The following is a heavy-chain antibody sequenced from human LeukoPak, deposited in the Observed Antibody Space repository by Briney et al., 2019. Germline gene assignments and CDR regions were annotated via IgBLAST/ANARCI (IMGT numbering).Heavy chain of an antibody. Sequence: PGGSLRLSCAASGFTFSTYVIHWVRQAPGKGLEWVAVTSYDGSNKNYADSVKGRFTISRDKSKNTLYLQMNSLRIEDTAVYYCARGSPPDYWGQGTLVTVSS. CDR3: ARGSPPDY. CDR1: GFTFSTYV. J-gene: IGHJ4*02. CDR2: TSYDGSNK. V-gene: IGHV3-30-3*01.